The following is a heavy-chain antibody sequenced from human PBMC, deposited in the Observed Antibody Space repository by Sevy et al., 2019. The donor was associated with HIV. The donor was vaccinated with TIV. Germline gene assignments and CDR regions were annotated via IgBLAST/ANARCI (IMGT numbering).Heavy chain of an antibody. CDR3: AKEAGLTAAGPYYYGMDV. CDR2: IRYDGNNL. V-gene: IGHV3-30*02. J-gene: IGHJ6*02. Sequence: GGSLRLSCAAFGFIFSNYGMQWVRQTPGKGLEWVAFIRYDGNNLQYVDSVKGRFTISRDNSKNTVYLQMDSLRPEDTAVYYCAKEAGLTAAGPYYYGMDVWGQGTTVTVSS. CDR1: GFIFSNYG. D-gene: IGHD6-13*01.